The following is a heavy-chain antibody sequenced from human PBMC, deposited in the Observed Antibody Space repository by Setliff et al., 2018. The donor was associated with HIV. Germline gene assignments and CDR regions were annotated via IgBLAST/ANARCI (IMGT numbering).Heavy chain of an antibody. Sequence: SETLSLTCTVSGGSISSTTYYWGGDRQPPGKGLEWFESFNYSGSTSYTPSVKSRVAISVGTSKCQFSLKLTSVTPAATAVCYCARGPSVYSYANGYNYHGMDVWGRGTTVTVSS. J-gene: IGHJ6*02. CDR3: ARGPSVYSYANGYNYHGMDV. V-gene: IGHV4-39*01. CDR1: GGSISSTTYY. D-gene: IGHD3-16*01. CDR2: FNYSGST.